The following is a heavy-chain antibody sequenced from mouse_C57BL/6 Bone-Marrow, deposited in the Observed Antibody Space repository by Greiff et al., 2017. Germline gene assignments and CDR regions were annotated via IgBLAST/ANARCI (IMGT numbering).Heavy chain of an antibody. CDR3: AREDYYPGRFAY. CDR2: IDPSDSYT. CDR1: GYTFTSYW. D-gene: IGHD1-1*01. J-gene: IGHJ3*01. V-gene: IGHV1-69*01. Sequence: QVQLQQPGAELVMPGASVKLSCKASGYTFTSYWMHWVKQRPGQGLEWIGEIDPSDSYTNYNQKFKGKSTLTVDKSSSTAYMQLSSLTSEDSAVYYCAREDYYPGRFAYWGQGTLVTVSA.